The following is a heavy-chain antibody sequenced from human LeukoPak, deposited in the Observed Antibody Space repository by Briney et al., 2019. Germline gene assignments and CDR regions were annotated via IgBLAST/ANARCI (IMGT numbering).Heavy chain of an antibody. CDR1: GVTFSSYW. V-gene: IGHV3-7*01. Sequence: GGSLRLSCAASGVTFSSYWMSWVRQAPGKGLEWVANIKQDGSEKYYVDSVKGRFTISRDNAKNSLYLQMNSLRAEDTAVYYCASSTTKGPYYYYGMDVWGQGTTVTVSS. J-gene: IGHJ6*02. CDR2: IKQDGSEK. CDR3: ASSTTKGPYYYYGMDV. D-gene: IGHD4-11*01.